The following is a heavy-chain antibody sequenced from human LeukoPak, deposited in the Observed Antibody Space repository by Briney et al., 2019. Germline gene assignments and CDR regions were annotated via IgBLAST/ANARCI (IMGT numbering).Heavy chain of an antibody. Sequence: SETLSLTCTVSGGSISSYYWSWIRQPPGKGLGWIGYIYYSGSTNYNPSLKSRVTISVDTSKNQFSLKLSSVTAADTAVYYCARHGGIAAAFDYWGQGTLVTVSS. V-gene: IGHV4-59*08. CDR2: IYYSGST. CDR1: GGSISSYY. CDR3: ARHGGIAAAFDY. J-gene: IGHJ4*02. D-gene: IGHD6-13*01.